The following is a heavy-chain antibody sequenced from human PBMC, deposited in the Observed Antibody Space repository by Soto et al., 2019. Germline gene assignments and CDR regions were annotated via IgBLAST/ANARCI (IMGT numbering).Heavy chain of an antibody. CDR3: ARGLLWFGDLEPMDV. J-gene: IGHJ6*02. Sequence: WGSLRLSCSGSGFTFSSYALSWFRQAPGKGLEWVSGISGTGASAYYADSVKGRFTISRGNSKNTLYLQMNSLRAEDTAIYYCARGLLWFGDLEPMDVWGQGTTVTVSS. D-gene: IGHD3-10*01. V-gene: IGHV3-23*01. CDR2: ISGTGASA. CDR1: GFTFSSYA.